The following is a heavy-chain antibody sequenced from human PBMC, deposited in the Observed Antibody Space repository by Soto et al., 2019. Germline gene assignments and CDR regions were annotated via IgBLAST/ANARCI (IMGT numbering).Heavy chain of an antibody. CDR2: IIPIFGTA. J-gene: IGHJ6*02. CDR3: ARAPDTAMVNSYYYYGMDV. Sequence: QVQLVQSGAEVKKPGSSVKVSCKASGGTFSSYAISWVRQAPGQGLEWMGGIIPIFGTANYAQKFQGRVMITADESTSTAYMELSSLRSEDTAVYYCARAPDTAMVNSYYYYGMDVWGQGTTVTVSS. V-gene: IGHV1-69*01. D-gene: IGHD5-18*01. CDR1: GGTFSSYA.